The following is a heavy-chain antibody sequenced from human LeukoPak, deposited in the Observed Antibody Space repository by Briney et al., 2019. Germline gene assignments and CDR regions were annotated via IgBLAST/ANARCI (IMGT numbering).Heavy chain of an antibody. Sequence: GGSLRLFCEASGDSFSRYWMSWVRQATGRGLECVAKIKEDGSEAHYVDCVKGRFTISRDNAKESLYLQMNSLRGEDTAVYYCAELGITMIGGVWGKGTTVTISS. CDR3: AELGITMIGGV. D-gene: IGHD3-10*02. CDR2: IKEDGSEA. CDR1: GDSFSRYW. J-gene: IGHJ6*03. V-gene: IGHV3-7*01.